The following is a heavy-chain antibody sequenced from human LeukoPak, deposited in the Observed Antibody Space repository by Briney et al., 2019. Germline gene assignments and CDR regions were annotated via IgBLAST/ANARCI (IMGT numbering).Heavy chain of an antibody. CDR3: AKVGGGYSGYDLFYY. J-gene: IGHJ4*02. CDR1: GFTFSSYA. Sequence: PGGSLRLSCAASGFTFSSYAMSWVRQAPGKGLEWVSAISGSGGSTYYADSVKGRFTISRDNSKNTLYLQMNSLRAEDTAVYYCAKVGGGYSGYDLFYYWGQGTLVTVSS. V-gene: IGHV3-23*01. CDR2: ISGSGGST. D-gene: IGHD5-12*01.